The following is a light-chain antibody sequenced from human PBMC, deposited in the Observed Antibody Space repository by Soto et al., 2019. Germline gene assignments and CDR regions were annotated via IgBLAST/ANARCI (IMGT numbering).Light chain of an antibody. CDR1: QSVSSSY. J-gene: IGKJ5*01. CDR3: QLYGSSPPIT. V-gene: IGKV3-20*01. Sequence: EIVLPQSPGTLSLSPGERATLSCRASQSVSSSYLAWYQQKPGQAPRLLIYGASSRATGIPDRFSGSGSGTDFTLTISRLEPEDFAVYYCQLYGSSPPITFGQGTRLEIK. CDR2: GAS.